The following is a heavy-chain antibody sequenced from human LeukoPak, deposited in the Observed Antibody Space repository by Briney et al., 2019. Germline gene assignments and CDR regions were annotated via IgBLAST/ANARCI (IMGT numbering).Heavy chain of an antibody. CDR1: GFTFSSYG. D-gene: IGHD5-18*01. CDR3: AKDHGLSGYSYGLGGYFDY. Sequence: PGRSLRLSCAASGFTFSSYGMHWVRQAPGKGLEWVAVISYDGSNKYYADSVKGRFTISRDNSKNTLYLQMNSLRAEDTAVYYCAKDHGLSGYSYGLGGYFDYWGQGTLVTVSS. J-gene: IGHJ4*02. V-gene: IGHV3-30*18. CDR2: ISYDGSNK.